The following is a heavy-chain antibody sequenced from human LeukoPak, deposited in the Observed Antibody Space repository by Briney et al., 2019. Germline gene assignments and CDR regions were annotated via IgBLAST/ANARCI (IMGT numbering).Heavy chain of an antibody. CDR1: GGTFSSYA. CDR2: INTNTGNP. Sequence: GASVKVSCKASGGTFSSYAMNWVRQAPGQGLEWMGWINTNTGNPTYAQGFTGRFVFSLDTSVSTAYLQISSLKAEDTAVYYCARVVGPSYDSSGYFLAEYFQHWGQGTLVTVSS. V-gene: IGHV7-4-1*02. CDR3: ARVVGPSYDSSGYFLAEYFQH. J-gene: IGHJ1*01. D-gene: IGHD3-22*01.